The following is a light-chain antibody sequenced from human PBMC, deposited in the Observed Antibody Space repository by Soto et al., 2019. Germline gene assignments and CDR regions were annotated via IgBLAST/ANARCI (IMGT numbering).Light chain of an antibody. CDR2: GAS. Sequence: EIVLTQSPGTLSLSPGERATLSCRASQSVSSSYLAWYQQKPGQAPRPLIHGASSRATGIPDRFSGSGSGTDFTLTISRLEPEDFAVYYCLQYGSSPYTFGQGTKLDIK. J-gene: IGKJ2*01. CDR1: QSVSSSY. CDR3: LQYGSSPYT. V-gene: IGKV3-20*01.